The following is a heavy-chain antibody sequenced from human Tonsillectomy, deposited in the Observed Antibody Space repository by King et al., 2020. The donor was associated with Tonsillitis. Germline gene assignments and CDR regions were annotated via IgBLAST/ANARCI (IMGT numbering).Heavy chain of an antibody. CDR2: INHSGST. Sequence: VQLQQWGAGLLKPSETLSLTCAVYGGSCSGYYWSWIRQPPGQGLEWIGEINHSGSTNYNPSLKSRVTISVDTSKNRFSLKLSSVTAADTAVYYCARGRRIVMVISIRAFDIWGQGTMVTVA. J-gene: IGHJ3*02. V-gene: IGHV4-34*01. CDR1: GGSCSGYY. CDR3: ARGRRIVMVISIRAFDI. D-gene: IGHD2-21*01.